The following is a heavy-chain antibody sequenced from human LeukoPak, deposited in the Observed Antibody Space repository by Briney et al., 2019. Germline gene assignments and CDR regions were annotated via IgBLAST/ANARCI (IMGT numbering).Heavy chain of an antibody. CDR2: IYTSGST. D-gene: IGHD2-2*01. Sequence: SETLSLTCTVSGYSISSGYYWSWIRQPAGKGLEWIGRIYTSGSTNYNPSLKSRVTMSVDTSKNQFSLKLSSVTAADTAVYYCARDHQPLYCSSTSCYALRSIDAFDIWGQGTMVTVSS. CDR1: GYSISSGYY. J-gene: IGHJ3*02. CDR3: ARDHQPLYCSSTSCYALRSIDAFDI. V-gene: IGHV4-4*07.